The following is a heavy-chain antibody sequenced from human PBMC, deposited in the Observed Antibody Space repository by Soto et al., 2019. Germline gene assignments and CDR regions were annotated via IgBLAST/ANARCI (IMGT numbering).Heavy chain of an antibody. CDR2: ISINGGST. V-gene: IGHV3-64D*06. CDR3: VKGEYSYGSRGYYPLDY. CDR1: GFTCSINA. D-gene: IGHD3-22*01. Sequence: PGGSLRLSCSASGFTCSINAVHWVRQAPGKGLEYLSSISINGGSTHYADSVKGRFTISRDNSKNTQYLQMSSLRADDTALYYCVKGEYSYGSRGYYPLDYWGQGP. J-gene: IGHJ4*02.